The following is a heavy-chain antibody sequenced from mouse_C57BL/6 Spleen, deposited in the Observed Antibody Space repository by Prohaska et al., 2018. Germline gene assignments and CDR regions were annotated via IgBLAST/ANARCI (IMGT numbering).Heavy chain of an antibody. D-gene: IGHD4-1*02. Sequence: EVKLVESGGGLVQPGGSLSLSCAASGFTFTDYYMSWVRQTPGKALEWLGFIRNKANGYTTEYSASVKGRFTISRDNSQSILYLQMNALRAEDSATYYCARSNWDYFDYWGQGTTLTVSS. V-gene: IGHV7-3*01. CDR1: GFTFTDYY. CDR2: IRNKANGYTT. CDR3: ARSNWDYFDY. J-gene: IGHJ2*01.